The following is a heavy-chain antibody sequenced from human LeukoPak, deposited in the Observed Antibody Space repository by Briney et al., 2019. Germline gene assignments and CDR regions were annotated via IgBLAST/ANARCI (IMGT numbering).Heavy chain of an antibody. D-gene: IGHD1-26*01. J-gene: IGHJ4*02. CDR1: GYTFTSYG. V-gene: IGHV1-18*01. CDR3: ARDLDQYSGRYGGFGHDF. CDR2: ISAYNGNT. Sequence: ASVKVSCKASGYTFTSYGINWVRQAPGQGLVWMGWISAYNGNTNYAQKLQGRVTMTTDTSTSTAYMELRSLRSDDTAVYYCARDLDQYSGRYGGFGHDFWGQGTLVTVSS.